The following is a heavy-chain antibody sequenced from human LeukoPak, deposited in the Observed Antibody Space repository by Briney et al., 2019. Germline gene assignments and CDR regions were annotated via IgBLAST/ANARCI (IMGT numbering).Heavy chain of an antibody. Sequence: PGGSLRLSCAASGFTFSSHEMNWVRQAPGKGLEWVSYISSGGTIQYADSVRGRFAISRDNAKNSLYLQMNGLTAEDTAVYYCARDMGGDTGGHPAGGWGQGTLVTVSS. D-gene: IGHD2-8*02. CDR3: ARDMGGDTGGHPAGG. V-gene: IGHV3-48*03. J-gene: IGHJ4*02. CDR1: GFTFSSHE. CDR2: ISSGGTI.